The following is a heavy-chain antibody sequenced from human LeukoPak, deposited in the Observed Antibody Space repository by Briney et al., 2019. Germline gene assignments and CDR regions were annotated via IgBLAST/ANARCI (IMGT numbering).Heavy chain of an antibody. CDR1: EYDFANYW. D-gene: IGHD2/OR15-2a*01. V-gene: IGHV5-51*01. CDR2: VYPTDSTI. Sequence: GGSLKISCKGPEYDFANYWIGWVRQVPGRGLEWMGIVYPTDSTIQYSPSFQGRITISIDRCVSTAYLQWTSLNASERAMYFCARRRYFDTYVDPWGQGTLVTVSS. CDR3: ARRRYFDTYVDP. J-gene: IGHJ5*02.